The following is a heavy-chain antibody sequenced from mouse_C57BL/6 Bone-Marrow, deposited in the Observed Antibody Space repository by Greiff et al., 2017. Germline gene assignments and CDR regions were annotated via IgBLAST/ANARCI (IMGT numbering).Heavy chain of an antibody. Sequence: QVQLQQPGAELVKPGASVKLSCKASGYTFTSYWMHWVKQRPGQGLEWIGMIHPNSGSNNYNEKFKSKATLTVDKSSSTAYMQLSSLTSEDSAVYYCARLQPWFAYWGQGTLVTVSA. D-gene: IGHD3-1*01. CDR2: IHPNSGSN. CDR1: GYTFTSYW. V-gene: IGHV1-64*01. CDR3: ARLQPWFAY. J-gene: IGHJ3*01.